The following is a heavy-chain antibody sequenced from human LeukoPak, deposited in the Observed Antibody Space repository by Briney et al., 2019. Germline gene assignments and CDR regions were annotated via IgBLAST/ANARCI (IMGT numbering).Heavy chain of an antibody. CDR1: GGTFSSYA. J-gene: IGHJ5*02. CDR3: AGQLVRYFDWNDYNWFDP. CDR2: IIPILGIA. D-gene: IGHD3-9*01. Sequence: GASVKVSCKASGGTFSSYAISWVRQAPGQGLEWMGRIIPILGIANYAQKFQGRVTITADKSTSTAYMELSSLRSEDTTVYYCAGQLVRYFDWNDYNWFDPWGQGTLVTVSS. V-gene: IGHV1-69*04.